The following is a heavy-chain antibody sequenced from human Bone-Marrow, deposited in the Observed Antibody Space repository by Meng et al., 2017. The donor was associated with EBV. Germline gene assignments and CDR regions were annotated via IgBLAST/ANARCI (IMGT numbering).Heavy chain of an antibody. V-gene: IGHV1-2*02. CDR2: INPNSGDT. Sequence: QLQVGWSGVEVKKPGAVVKVSCQASGYTFISYYLHWVRQAPGQGLEWMGWINPNSGDTKYAQKFQGRVTMTRDTSIGTAYLELSRLGSDDTAVYYCARVSAGGIAVAGPAGGFDNWGQGTLVTVAS. CDR3: ARVSAGGIAVAGPAGGFDN. J-gene: IGHJ4*02. CDR1: GYTFISYY. D-gene: IGHD6-19*01.